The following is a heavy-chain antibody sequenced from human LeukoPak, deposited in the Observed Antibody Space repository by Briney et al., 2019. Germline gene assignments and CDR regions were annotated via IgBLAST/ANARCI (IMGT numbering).Heavy chain of an antibody. CDR2: ISGSGGST. V-gene: IGHV3-23*01. J-gene: IGHJ4*02. CDR3: AKWRGQAAAVPYYFDY. D-gene: IGHD6-13*01. Sequence: PGGSLRLSCAASGFTFSSYAMSWVRQAPGKGLEWVSAISGSGGSTYYADSVKGRFTISRDNSKNTLYLQMNSLRAEDTAVYYCAKWRGQAAAVPYYFDYWGQGTLVTVSS. CDR1: GFTFSSYA.